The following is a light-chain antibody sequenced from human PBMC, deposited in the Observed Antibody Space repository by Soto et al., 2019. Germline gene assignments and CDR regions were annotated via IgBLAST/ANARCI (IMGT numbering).Light chain of an antibody. J-gene: IGKJ4*01. CDR1: LRISNY. CDR2: GAY. Sequence: DIRVFQSPSSLSASVGDRVTITCRAGLRISNYLNWYQQEPGKAPKLLIFGAYTVQSEVPSRFSGSGSWTEFPLTISDLQPEDSATYYCQQSHSTPLTCGGGTKLEI. V-gene: IGKV1-39*01. CDR3: QQSHSTPLT.